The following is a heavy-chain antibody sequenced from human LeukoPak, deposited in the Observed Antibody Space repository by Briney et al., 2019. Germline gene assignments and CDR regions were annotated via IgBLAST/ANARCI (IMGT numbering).Heavy chain of an antibody. J-gene: IGHJ5*02. CDR3: AKDAGEDWFDP. Sequence: GGSLRLSCGASGFIFSNYAINWVRQAPGKGLEWVSGISGRGDATYYGDSVQGRFTISRDNSHNTVHLQMNSLRVEDTALYYCAKDAGEDWFDPWGQGTLVTVSS. D-gene: IGHD3-10*01. CDR1: GFIFSNYA. CDR2: ISGRGDAT. V-gene: IGHV3-23*01.